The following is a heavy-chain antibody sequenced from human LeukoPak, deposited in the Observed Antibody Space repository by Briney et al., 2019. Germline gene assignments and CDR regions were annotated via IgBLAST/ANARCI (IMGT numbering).Heavy chain of an antibody. Sequence: SETLSLTCTVSGGSISGNYWTWIRQPAGKGLEWIGRIYTSGTTNYNPSLKSRVSLSVDTSKNQFSLNLSSLTAADTAVYFCARERNLAAAGYLFDSRGQGTLVIVSS. D-gene: IGHD6-13*01. J-gene: IGHJ4*02. V-gene: IGHV4-4*07. CDR1: GGSISGNY. CDR2: IYTSGTT. CDR3: ARERNLAAAGYLFDS.